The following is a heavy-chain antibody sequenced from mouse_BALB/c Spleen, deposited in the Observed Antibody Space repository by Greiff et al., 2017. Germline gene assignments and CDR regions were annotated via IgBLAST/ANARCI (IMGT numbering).Heavy chain of an antibody. Sequence: VQLQESGAELVRPGTSVKVSCKASGYAFTNYLIEWVKQRPGQGLEWIGVINPGSGGTNYNEKFKSKATLTVDKSSSTAYMQLSSLTSEDSAVYYCARSRDSPYYAMDYWGQGTSVTVSS. J-gene: IGHJ4*01. CDR3: ARSRDSPYYAMDY. CDR2: INPGSGGT. V-gene: IGHV1-54*01. CDR1: GYAFTNYL.